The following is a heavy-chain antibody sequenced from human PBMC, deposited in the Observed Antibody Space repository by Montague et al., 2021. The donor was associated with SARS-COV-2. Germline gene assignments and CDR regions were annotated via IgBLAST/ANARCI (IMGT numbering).Heavy chain of an antibody. CDR2: IYHSGST. V-gene: IGHV4-4*02. Sequence: SETLSLTCAVSGGSISSSNWWSWVRQPPGKGLEWIGEIYHSGSTKYNPXXKGRVTISVDKSKNQFSLKLSSVTAADTAVYYCARRYCSSTSCPNWFDPWGQGTLVTVSS. CDR3: ARRYCSSTSCPNWFDP. CDR1: GGSISSSNW. J-gene: IGHJ5*02. D-gene: IGHD2-2*01.